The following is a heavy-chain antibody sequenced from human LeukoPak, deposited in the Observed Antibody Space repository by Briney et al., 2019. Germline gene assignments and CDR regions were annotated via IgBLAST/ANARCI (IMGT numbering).Heavy chain of an antibody. Sequence: GGSLRLSCAASGGSASSKYMCWVRLAPGEGVGLGSVFYSGGSTYYGHSVQGRFTISRHNSMNTQYLQMNSPRAEDTAGYYCARGPHGSSCGYWGRGALVTVSS. CDR3: ARGPHGSSCGY. J-gene: IGHJ4*02. V-gene: IGHV3-66*02. CDR2: FYSGGST. CDR1: GGSASSKY. D-gene: IGHD2-15*01.